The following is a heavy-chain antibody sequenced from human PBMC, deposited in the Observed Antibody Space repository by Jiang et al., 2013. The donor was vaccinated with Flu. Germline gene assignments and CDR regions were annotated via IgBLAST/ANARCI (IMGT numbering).Heavy chain of an antibody. CDR1: GFTFRSYT. CDR3: GXGEYSSDYYYMDV. Sequence: VQLLESGGGVVQPGRSLRLSCAASGFTFRSYTMHWVRQAPGKGLEWVAVISYDGSKKXYADSVKGRFTISRDNSKNTLYLQMDSLRAEDTAVYYCGXGEYSSDYYYMDVWGKGPRSPXP. V-gene: IGHV3-30-3*01. D-gene: IGHD2/OR15-2a*01. CDR2: ISYDGSKK. J-gene: IGHJ6*03.